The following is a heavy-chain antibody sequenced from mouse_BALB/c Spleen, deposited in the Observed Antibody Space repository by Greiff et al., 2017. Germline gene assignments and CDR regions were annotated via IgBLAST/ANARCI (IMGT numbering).Heavy chain of an antibody. CDR2: ISSGGSYT. V-gene: IGHV5-6*01. CDR3: ARPRTTVVATYAMDY. J-gene: IGHJ4*01. Sequence: EVKLVESGGDLVKPGGSLTLSCAASGFTFSSYGMSWVRQTPDKRLEWVATISSGGSYTYYPDSVKGRCTISRDNAKNTLYLQMSSLTSEDTAMYYCARPRTTVVATYAMDYWGQGTSVTVSA. D-gene: IGHD1-1*01. CDR1: GFTFSSYG.